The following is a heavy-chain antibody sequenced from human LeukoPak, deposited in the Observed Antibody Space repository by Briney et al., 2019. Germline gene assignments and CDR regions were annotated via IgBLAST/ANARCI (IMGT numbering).Heavy chain of an antibody. V-gene: IGHV3-23*01. J-gene: IGHJ4*02. Sequence: GGSLRLSCAASGFTFSSYAMSWVRQAPGKGLEWVSAISGSGGSTYYADSVKGRFTISRDNSKNTLYLQMNSLRAEDTAVYYCEKSGDIVVVPAAPGGFSSDYWGQGTLVTVSS. D-gene: IGHD2-2*01. CDR1: GFTFSSYA. CDR2: ISGSGGST. CDR3: EKSGDIVVVPAAPGGFSSDY.